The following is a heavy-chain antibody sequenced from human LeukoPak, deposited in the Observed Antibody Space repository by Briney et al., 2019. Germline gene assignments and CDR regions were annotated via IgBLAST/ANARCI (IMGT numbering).Heavy chain of an antibody. CDR1: GASISSYY. D-gene: IGHD5-18*01. CDR2: IYVTGST. CDR3: ARGLRRAMARLYWFDP. Sequence: SETLSLTCIVSGASISSYYWSWIRQPAGKALEWIGRIYVTGSTTYNPSLESRVTMSLDTSKNHFSLKLRSVTAADTAVYYCARGLRRAMARLYWFDPWGQGTLVTVSS. V-gene: IGHV4-4*07. J-gene: IGHJ5*02.